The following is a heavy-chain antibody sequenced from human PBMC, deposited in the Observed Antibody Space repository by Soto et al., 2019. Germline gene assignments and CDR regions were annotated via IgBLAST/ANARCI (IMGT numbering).Heavy chain of an antibody. CDR1: GGTFSSYA. CDR2: IIPIFGTA. Sequence: SVKVSCKASGGTFSSYAISWVRQAPGQGLEWMGGIIPIFGTANYAQKFQGRVTITADKSTSTAYMELSSLRSEDTAVYYCARYSGTTGSFHYYYGMDVWGQGTTVTVSS. D-gene: IGHD1-26*01. J-gene: IGHJ6*02. CDR3: ARYSGTTGSFHYYYGMDV. V-gene: IGHV1-69*06.